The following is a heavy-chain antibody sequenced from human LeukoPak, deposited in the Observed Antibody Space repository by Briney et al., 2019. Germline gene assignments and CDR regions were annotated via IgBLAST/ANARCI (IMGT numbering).Heavy chain of an antibody. D-gene: IGHD1-26*01. V-gene: IGHV3-21*01. CDR3: AGDPVGAPSDAFDI. CDR1: GFTFSSYS. Sequence: GGSLRLSCAASGFTFSSYSMNWVRQAPGKGLEWVSSISSSSYYIYYADSVKGRFTISRDNAKNSLYLQMNSLRAEDTAVYYCAGDPVGAPSDAFDIWGQGTMVTVSS. J-gene: IGHJ3*02. CDR2: ISSSSYYI.